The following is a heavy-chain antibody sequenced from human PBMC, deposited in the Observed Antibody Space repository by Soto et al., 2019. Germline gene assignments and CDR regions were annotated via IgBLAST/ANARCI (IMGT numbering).Heavy chain of an antibody. CDR2: ISYDGSNK. V-gene: IGHV3-30-3*01. J-gene: IGHJ6*02. CDR3: ARDGDELGSGYYGMDV. D-gene: IGHD7-27*01. Sequence: QVQLVESGGGVVQPGRSLRLSCAASGFTFSSYAMHWVRQAPGKGLEWVAVISYDGSNKYYADSVKGRFTISRDNSKNTLYLQMHSLRAEDTAVYYCARDGDELGSGYYGMDVWGQGTTVTVSS. CDR1: GFTFSSYA.